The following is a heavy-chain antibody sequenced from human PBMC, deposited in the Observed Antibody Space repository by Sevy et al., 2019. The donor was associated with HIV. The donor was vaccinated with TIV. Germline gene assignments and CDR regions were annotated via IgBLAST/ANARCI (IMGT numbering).Heavy chain of an antibody. Sequence: GGFLRLSCAASGFIFSNYYMSWIRQAPGKGLEWVSYISTSGTTIFYADSVKGRFTISRDNAKNSLYLQMNILRAEDTAVYFCARAEEDADYPSYYFYGMDVWGQGTTVTVSS. CDR1: GFIFSNYY. CDR2: ISTSGTTI. J-gene: IGHJ6*02. V-gene: IGHV3-11*01. D-gene: IGHD4-17*01. CDR3: ARAEEDADYPSYYFYGMDV.